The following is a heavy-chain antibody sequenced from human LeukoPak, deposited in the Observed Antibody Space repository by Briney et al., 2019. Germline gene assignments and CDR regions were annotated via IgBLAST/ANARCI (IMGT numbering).Heavy chain of an antibody. D-gene: IGHD1-7*01. CDR1: GGSISSYY. CDR3: ARDTTGTTGHFYLDY. CDR2: VYYSGST. V-gene: IGHV4-59*01. J-gene: IGHJ4*02. Sequence: SETLSLTCTVSGGSISSYYWSWIRQPPGKGLEWIGYVYYSGSTNYNPSLKSRVTISVDTSKNQFSLRLSSVTAADTAVYYCARDTTGTTGHFYLDYWGQGTLVTVSS.